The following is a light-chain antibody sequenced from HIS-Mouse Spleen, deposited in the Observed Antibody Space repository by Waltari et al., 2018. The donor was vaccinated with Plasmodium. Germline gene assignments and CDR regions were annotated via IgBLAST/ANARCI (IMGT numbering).Light chain of an antibody. J-gene: IGLJ3*02. CDR3: QTWGTGIRV. CDR2: LYSDGNH. V-gene: IGLV4-69*01. Sequence: QLVLTQSPSASASLGASVKLTCTLSSGHSSYAIAWHQQQPEKGHRYLIKLYSDGNHIKGDGIRDRFSVSSAGAERYLTISSLQSEDEADYYCQTWGTGIRVFGGGTKLTVL. CDR1: SGHSSYA.